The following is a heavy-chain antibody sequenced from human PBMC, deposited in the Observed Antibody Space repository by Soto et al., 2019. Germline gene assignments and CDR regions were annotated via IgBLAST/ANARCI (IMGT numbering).Heavy chain of an antibody. J-gene: IGHJ4*02. Sequence: SVPKLVNPTQTLTLTCTFSGFSLTTSGVGVGWIRQPPGKALEWLALSYWNDDMLYSPSLKSRLTIAKDTSKNQVVLKMTNMDPVYTATYLCAHKHFRGSHYFVSWGKGTQVTFPQ. CDR1: GFSLTTSGVG. D-gene: IGHD3-10*01. CDR3: AHKHFRGSHYFVS. V-gene: IGHV2-5*01. CDR2: SYWNDDM.